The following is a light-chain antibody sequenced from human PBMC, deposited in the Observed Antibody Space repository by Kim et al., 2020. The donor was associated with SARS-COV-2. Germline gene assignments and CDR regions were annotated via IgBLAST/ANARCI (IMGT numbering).Light chain of an antibody. J-gene: IGKJ1*01. CDR1: QIISSW. CDR3: QQYNSYRRT. V-gene: IGKV1-5*03. CDR2: RAS. Sequence: ASVGDRGTIPCRASQIISSWLAWYQQKPGKAPKLLIYRASSLESGVPSRFSGSVSGTEFTLSISSLQPDDFATYYCQQYNSYRRTFGQGTKVDIK.